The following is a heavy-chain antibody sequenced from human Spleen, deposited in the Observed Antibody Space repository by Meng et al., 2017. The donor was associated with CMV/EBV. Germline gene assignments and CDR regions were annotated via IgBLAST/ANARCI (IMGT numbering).Heavy chain of an antibody. CDR3: TTDISVLGATTSLFDY. D-gene: IGHD1-26*01. CDR1: GFTFRNAW. V-gene: IGHV3-15*01. J-gene: IGHJ4*02. CDR2: IKSKTDGGAT. Sequence: GGSLRLSCAASGFTFRNAWMSWVRQAPGKGLEWVGRIKSKTDGGATDYTAPVKNRFTISRDDSKNTLYLQMNHLKTEDTALYYCTTDISVLGATTSLFDYWGQGTLVTVSS.